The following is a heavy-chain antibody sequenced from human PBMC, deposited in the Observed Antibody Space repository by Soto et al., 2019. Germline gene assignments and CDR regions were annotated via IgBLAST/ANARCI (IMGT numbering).Heavy chain of an antibody. J-gene: IGHJ3*02. CDR2: ISNSGGTI. CDR1: GFTFSTYA. Sequence: GSLRLSCAASGFTFSTYAMSWVLQAPGKGLEWVSAISNSGGTIYYADSVQGRFTISRDNSLNTLFLQMHSLRIEDTAVYYCAHPRGFGVFDAYDIWGQGTMVTVSS. D-gene: IGHD3-10*01. V-gene: IGHV3-23*01. CDR3: AHPRGFGVFDAYDI.